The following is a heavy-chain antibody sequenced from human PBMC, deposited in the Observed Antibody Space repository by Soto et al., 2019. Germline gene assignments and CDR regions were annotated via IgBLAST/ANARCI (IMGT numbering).Heavy chain of an antibody. CDR3: ARDLELSITSCNGLDP. CDR2: IIPILGIA. CDR1: GGTFSSYT. V-gene: IGHV1-69*04. J-gene: IGHJ5*02. Sequence: SVKVSWKASGGTFSSYTISWVRQAPGQGLEWMGRIIPILGIANYAQKFQGRVTITADKSTSTAYMELSSLRSEDTAVYYCARDLELSITSCNGLDPWGKGTRVTVSS. D-gene: IGHD2-2*01.